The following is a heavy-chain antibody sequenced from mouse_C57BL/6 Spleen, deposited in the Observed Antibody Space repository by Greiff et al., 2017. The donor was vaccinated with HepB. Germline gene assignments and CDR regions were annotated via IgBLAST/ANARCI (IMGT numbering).Heavy chain of an antibody. D-gene: IGHD1-1*02. CDR1: GFTFSSYG. J-gene: IGHJ2*01. CDR2: ISSGGSYT. CDR3: ARYGYFDY. Sequence: EVHLVESGGDLVKPGGSLKLSCAASGFTFSSYGMSWVRQTPDKRLEWVATISSGGSYTYYPDSVKGRFTISRDNAKNTLYLQMSSLKSEDTAMYYCARYGYFDYWGQGTTLTVSS. V-gene: IGHV5-6*01.